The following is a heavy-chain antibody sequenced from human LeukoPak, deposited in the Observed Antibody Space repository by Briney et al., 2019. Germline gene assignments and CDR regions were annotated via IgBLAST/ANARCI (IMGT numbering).Heavy chain of an antibody. CDR3: VRDSNYYAMDV. Sequence: GGSLRLSCAASGFTFSSFDMHWVRHSAGKGLEWVSGIGPDGDIYYAASVKGRFTISRENGENSVHLQMNSLRAGDTAVYYCVRDSNYYAMDVWGQGTTVTVSS. V-gene: IGHV3-13*01. D-gene: IGHD2-8*01. CDR1: GFTFSSFD. CDR2: IGPDGDI. J-gene: IGHJ6*02.